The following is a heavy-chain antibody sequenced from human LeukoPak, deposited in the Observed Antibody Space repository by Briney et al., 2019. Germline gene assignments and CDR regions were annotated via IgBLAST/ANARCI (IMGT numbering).Heavy chain of an antibody. CDR2: INPNSGGT. CDR1: GYTFTCYY. V-gene: IGHV1-2*02. Sequence: GASVKVSCKASGYTFTCYYMHWVRQAPGQGLEWMGWINPNSGGTNYAQKFQGRVTMTRDTSISTAYMELSRLRSDDTAVYYCARPSADGGPYWFDPWGQGTLVTVSS. CDR3: ARPSADGGPYWFDP. J-gene: IGHJ5*02.